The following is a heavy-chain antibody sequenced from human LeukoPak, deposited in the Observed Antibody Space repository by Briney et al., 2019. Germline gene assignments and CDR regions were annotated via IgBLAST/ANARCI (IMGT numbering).Heavy chain of an antibody. CDR2: IYTSGLT. Sequence: SETLSLTCTVSGGSISSGDFYWTWIRQPAGTGLEWIGRIYTSGLTNCNPSLKSRVSMSVDTSKNQFSLKLTSVTAADTAVYYCARSYYYNSGSYYVSDPWGQGTLVIVSS. D-gene: IGHD3-10*01. CDR1: GGSISSGDFY. V-gene: IGHV4-61*02. J-gene: IGHJ5*02. CDR3: ARSYYYNSGSYYVSDP.